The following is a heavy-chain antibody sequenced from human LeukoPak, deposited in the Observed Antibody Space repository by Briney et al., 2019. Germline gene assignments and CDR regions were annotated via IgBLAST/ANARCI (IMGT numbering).Heavy chain of an antibody. D-gene: IGHD4-17*01. CDR2: INPSGGST. CDR1: GYTFTNYF. CDR3: ARDSADYGDYDY. V-gene: IGHV1-46*01. Sequence: ASVTVSCKASGYTFTNYFMHWVRQAPGQGLDWMGIINPSGGSTSYAQKFQGRVTMTRDTSTSTVYMELSSLRSEDTAVYYCARDSADYGDYDYWGQGTLVTVSS. J-gene: IGHJ4*02.